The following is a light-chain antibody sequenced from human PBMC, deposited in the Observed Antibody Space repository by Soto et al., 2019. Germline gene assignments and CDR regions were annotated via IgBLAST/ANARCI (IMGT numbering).Light chain of an antibody. J-gene: IGKJ1*01. CDR2: GAS. CDR3: QQYRIWRT. CDR1: ESVSTN. Sequence: EIVLTQSPATLSLSLGERATLSCRASESVSTNLAWYQQKAGQAPRLLIYGASTRATGIPARFSGSGSGTEFTLTISSLQSEDFAVYYCQQYRIWRTFGQGTKVDI. V-gene: IGKV3-15*01.